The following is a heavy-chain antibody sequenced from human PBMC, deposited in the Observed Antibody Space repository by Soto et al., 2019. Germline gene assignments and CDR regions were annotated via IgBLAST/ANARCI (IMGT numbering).Heavy chain of an antibody. CDR1: GFTFSDYY. V-gene: IGHV4-4*07. Sequence: QVQLVESGGGLVKPGGSLRLSCAASGFTFSDYYMSWIRQGPGKGLEWIGRFYASGYTNYNPSLKSRVTMSLDISKNQFSLRLSSVTAADTAVYYCARGNQVAMSDYWGQGTLVTVSS. J-gene: IGHJ4*02. CDR3: ARGNQVAMSDY. CDR2: FYASGYT.